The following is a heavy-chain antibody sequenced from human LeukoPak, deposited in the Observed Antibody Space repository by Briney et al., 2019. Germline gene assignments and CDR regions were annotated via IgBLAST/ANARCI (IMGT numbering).Heavy chain of an antibody. CDR1: GGTFSSYA. CDR2: IIPIFGTA. D-gene: IGHD3-3*02. Sequence: ASVKVSCKASGGTFSSYAISWVRQAPGQGLEWMGGIIPIFGTANYAQKFQGRVTITADESASTAYMELSSLRSEDTAVYYCARVGHFPARPPYYFDYWGQGTLVTVSS. CDR3: ARVGHFPARPPYYFDY. J-gene: IGHJ4*02. V-gene: IGHV1-69*13.